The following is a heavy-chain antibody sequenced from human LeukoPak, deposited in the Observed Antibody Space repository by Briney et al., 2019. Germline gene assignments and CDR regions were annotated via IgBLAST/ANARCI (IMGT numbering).Heavy chain of an antibody. D-gene: IGHD3-22*01. J-gene: IGHJ2*01. Sequence: PSETLSLTCTVSGGSISSYYWSWIRLPPGKGLEWIGYIYYSGSTNYNPSLKSRVTISVDTSKNQFSLKLSSVTAADTAVYYCARDYYDSSGYYYWYFDLWGRGTLVTVSS. CDR1: GGSISSYY. CDR3: ARDYYDSSGYYYWYFDL. CDR2: IYYSGST. V-gene: IGHV4-59*01.